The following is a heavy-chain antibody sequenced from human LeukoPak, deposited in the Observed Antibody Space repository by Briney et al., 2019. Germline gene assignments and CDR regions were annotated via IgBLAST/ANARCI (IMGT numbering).Heavy chain of an antibody. D-gene: IGHD3-16*02. CDR2: MYSGGDT. Sequence: GGSLRLSCAASGFTVSSNHMSWVRQAPGKGLECVPVMYSGGDTYYADSVKGRFTFSRDNSKNTLYLQMNSLRAEDTAVYYCARVWEISFDSWGQGSLVTVSA. CDR1: GFTVSSNH. V-gene: IGHV3-53*01. CDR3: ARVWEISFDS. J-gene: IGHJ4*02.